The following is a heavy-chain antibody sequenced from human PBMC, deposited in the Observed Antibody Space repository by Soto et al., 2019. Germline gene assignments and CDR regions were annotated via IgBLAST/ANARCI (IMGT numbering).Heavy chain of an antibody. V-gene: IGHV1-18*01. CDR1: GYTFTSYG. D-gene: IGHD3-9*01. J-gene: IGHJ4*02. CDR2: ISAYNGNT. CDR3: AIRMHFDTRYYFDY. Sequence: ASVKVSCKASGYTFTSYGISWVRQAPGQGLEWMGWISAYNGNTNYAQKLQGRVTMTTDKSTSTAYMELRSLRSEDTAVYYCAIRMHFDTRYYFDYWGQGTLVTVSS.